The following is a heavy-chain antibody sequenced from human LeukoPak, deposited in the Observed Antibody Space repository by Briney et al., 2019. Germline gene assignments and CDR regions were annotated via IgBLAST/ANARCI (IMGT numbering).Heavy chain of an antibody. D-gene: IGHD6-13*01. Sequence: GGSLRLSCEASGFTFSKFGMNWVRQAPGKGLEWVSYISSTGSAKYYADSVKGRFTISRDNAMNSLYLQMNSLRAEDTAIYYCARSLPYGTTWYGRSDFWGQGTLVTVSS. J-gene: IGHJ4*02. CDR2: ISSTGSAK. CDR3: ARSLPYGTTWYGRSDF. V-gene: IGHV3-48*04. CDR1: GFTFSKFG.